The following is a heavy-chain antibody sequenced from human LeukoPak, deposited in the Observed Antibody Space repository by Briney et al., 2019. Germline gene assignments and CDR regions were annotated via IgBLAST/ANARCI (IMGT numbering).Heavy chain of an antibody. CDR1: GYTLTDHY. CDR2: VNPRSGAT. D-gene: IGHD3-10*01. V-gene: IGHV1-2*02. J-gene: IGHJ4*02. Sequence: ASVRVSCKASGYTLTDHYLHWVRQAPGQGLEWMGWVNPRSGATYYAQNFQDRVTMASDTSISSAYMEVSRLTSDDTAMYYCVREGSGSYFDSWGQGTPVTVSS. CDR3: VREGSGSYFDS.